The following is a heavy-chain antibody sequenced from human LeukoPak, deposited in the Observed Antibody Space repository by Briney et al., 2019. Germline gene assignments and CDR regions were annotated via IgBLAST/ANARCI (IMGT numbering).Heavy chain of an antibody. D-gene: IGHD2-2*02. CDR2: INHSGST. J-gene: IGHJ6*02. Sequence: PSETLSLTCAVYGGSFSGYYWSWLRQPPGKGLEWIGEINHSGSTNYNPSLKSRVTISVGTSKNQFSLRLSSVTAADTAVYYCARGRIVVVPAAILDYYYYYGMDVWGQGTTVTVSS. V-gene: IGHV4-34*01. CDR1: GGSFSGYY. CDR3: ARGRIVVVPAAILDYYYYYGMDV.